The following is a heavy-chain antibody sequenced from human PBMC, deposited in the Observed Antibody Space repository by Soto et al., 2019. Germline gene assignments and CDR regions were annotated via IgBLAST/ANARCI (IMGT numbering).Heavy chain of an antibody. D-gene: IGHD3-10*01. V-gene: IGHV1-69*13. J-gene: IGHJ4*02. CDR1: GYTLTELS. Sequence: SVKVSCKVPGYTLTELSMHWVRQAPGKGLEWTVGIIPIFVTANYAKKFQGRVTITADESTSTAYMELSSLRSEDTAVYYCAIMVRGVASKDYWGQGTLVTVSS. CDR2: IIPIFVTA. CDR3: AIMVRGVASKDY.